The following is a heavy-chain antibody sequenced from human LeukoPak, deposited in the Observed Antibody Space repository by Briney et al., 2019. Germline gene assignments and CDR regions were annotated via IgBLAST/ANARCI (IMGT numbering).Heavy chain of an antibody. V-gene: IGHV4-38-2*02. D-gene: IGHD6-19*01. CDR2: IYHSGTT. CDR1: GYSISSGYY. Sequence: SETLSLTCTVSGYSISSGYYWGWIRQPPGKGLEWIGSIYHSGTTSYNPSLKSRVTMSVVTSRNQFSLKLTSVTAADTAVYYCARRRSVPVAGRPNPYPHHYSYYYMDVWGKGTTVTISS. J-gene: IGHJ6*03. CDR3: ARRRSVPVAGRPNPYPHHYSYYYMDV.